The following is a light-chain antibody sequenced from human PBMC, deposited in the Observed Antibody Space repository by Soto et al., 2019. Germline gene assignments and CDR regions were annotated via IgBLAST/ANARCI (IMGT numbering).Light chain of an antibody. J-gene: IGKJ4*01. CDR2: WAS. Sequence: DSVMTQSPDSLAVSLGERATINCKSSQSILYSSNNKNYLAWYQQKPGQPPKLLIYWASTRESGVPDRFTGSGSGTDFTLTISSLQAEDVTVYYCQQYYDTPFTFGGGTKVEI. CDR3: QQYYDTPFT. CDR1: QSILYSSNNKNY. V-gene: IGKV4-1*01.